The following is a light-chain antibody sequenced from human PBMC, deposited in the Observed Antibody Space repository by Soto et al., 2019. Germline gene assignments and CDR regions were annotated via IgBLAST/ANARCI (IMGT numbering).Light chain of an antibody. Sequence: DIQMTQSPSTLSATAGDRVTITCRASQSISSWLAWYQQKPGKAPKLLIYDASKLQTGVPSRFRGSGSGTEFTLTISSLQPDDVATYYCQQYHNYWTLGQGTKVDI. CDR3: QQYHNYWT. CDR1: QSISSW. J-gene: IGKJ1*01. CDR2: DAS. V-gene: IGKV1-5*01.